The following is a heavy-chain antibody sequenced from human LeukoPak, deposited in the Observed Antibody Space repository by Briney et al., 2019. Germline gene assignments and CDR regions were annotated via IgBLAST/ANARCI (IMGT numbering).Heavy chain of an antibody. CDR2: IKSDGSAT. J-gene: IGHJ4*02. Sequence: GGSLRLSCAASGFTFSTYWMHWVRQAPGKGLVWVSRIKSDGSATTYADFVKGRFTVPRDNAKNTLYLQMNSLRAEDTAMYFCARGGGRGSIGGDCWGQGTLVTVSS. V-gene: IGHV3-74*03. D-gene: IGHD3-10*01. CDR1: GFTFSTYW. CDR3: ARGGGRGSIGGDC.